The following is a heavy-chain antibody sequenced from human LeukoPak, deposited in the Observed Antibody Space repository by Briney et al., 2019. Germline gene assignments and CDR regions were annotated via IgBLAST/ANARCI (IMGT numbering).Heavy chain of an antibody. D-gene: IGHD6-19*01. Sequence: GRSLRLSCAASGFTFSSYAMHWVRQAPGKGLEWVAVISYDGSNKYYADSVKGRFTISRDNSKNSLYLQMNSLRAEDTALYYCAKVRSRYSSGYNFDYWGQGTLVTVSS. CDR1: GFTFSSYA. J-gene: IGHJ4*02. CDR2: ISYDGSNK. V-gene: IGHV3-30-3*01. CDR3: AKVRSRYSSGYNFDY.